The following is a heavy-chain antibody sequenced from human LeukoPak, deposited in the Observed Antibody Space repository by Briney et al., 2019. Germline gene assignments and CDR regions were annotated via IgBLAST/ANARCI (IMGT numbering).Heavy chain of an antibody. CDR1: GFTFNNYY. CDR3: VRGPASGAFDI. CDR2: ISNTGDTK. J-gene: IGHJ3*02. Sequence: GGSLRLSCAASGFTFNNYYIHWVRQAPGKGLEWVAFISNTGDTKAYADSVKGRFTISRDNSQNTLFLQMNSLKLEDTAVYYCVRGPASGAFDIWGQGTMVTVSS. V-gene: IGHV3-30-3*01. D-gene: IGHD3-10*01.